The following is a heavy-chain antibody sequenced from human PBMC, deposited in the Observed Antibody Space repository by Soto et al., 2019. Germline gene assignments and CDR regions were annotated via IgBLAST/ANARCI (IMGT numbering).Heavy chain of an antibody. Sequence: ASVKVSCKVSGGTFSNYAIDWVRLAPGHGLEWMGVIVPSGGTTTYAQKFQGRVTMTRDTSTSTVYMELSSLRSEDTAVYYCARGPATAPDAYWGLGTLVTVPQ. CDR3: ARGPATAPDAY. J-gene: IGHJ4*02. CDR1: GGTFSNYA. D-gene: IGHD2-2*01. CDR2: IVPSGGTT. V-gene: IGHV1-46*01.